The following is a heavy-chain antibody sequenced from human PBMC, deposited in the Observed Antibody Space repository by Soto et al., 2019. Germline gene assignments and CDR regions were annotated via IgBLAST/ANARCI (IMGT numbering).Heavy chain of an antibody. CDR3: ARVPYDDSSAQPHPAGAFDI. CDR2: IYYSGST. D-gene: IGHD3-22*01. Sequence: SETLSFTGTFAGGSISSYYWSWIRQPPGKGLELIGYIYYSGSTNYSPSPKSRVTISVDTSKNQFSLKLSSVTAADTALYYCARVPYDDSSAQPHPAGAFDIWGQGTMVTVSS. CDR1: GGSISSYY. V-gene: IGHV4-59*01. J-gene: IGHJ3*02.